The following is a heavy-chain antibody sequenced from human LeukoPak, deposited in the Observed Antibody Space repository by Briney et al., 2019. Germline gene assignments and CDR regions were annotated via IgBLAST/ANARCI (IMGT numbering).Heavy chain of an antibody. V-gene: IGHV3-53*01. Sequence: GGSLRLSCEVSGFTFSRCAVHWVRRAPGKGLEWVSVIYSGGSTYYADSVKGRFTISRDNSKNTLYPQMNSLRAEDTAVYYCASREFWNDVLGAFDIWGQGTMVTVSS. CDR1: GFTFSRCA. CDR3: ASREFWNDVLGAFDI. J-gene: IGHJ3*02. CDR2: IYSGGST. D-gene: IGHD1-1*01.